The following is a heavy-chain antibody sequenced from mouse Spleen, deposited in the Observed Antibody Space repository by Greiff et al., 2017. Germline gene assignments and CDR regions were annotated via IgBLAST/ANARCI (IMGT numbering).Heavy chain of an antibody. CDR3: ARGGYYEDYYAMDY. CDR1: GFTFSSYT. CDR2: ISSGGGNT. D-gene: IGHD2-3*01. J-gene: IGHJ4*01. V-gene: IGHV5-9*04. Sequence: EVQRVESGGGLVKPGGSLKLSCAASGFTFSSYTMSWVRQTPAKRLEWVATISSGGGNTYYPDSVKGRFTISRDNARNTLYLQMSSLRSEDTAMYYCARGGYYEDYYAMDYWGQGTSVTVSS.